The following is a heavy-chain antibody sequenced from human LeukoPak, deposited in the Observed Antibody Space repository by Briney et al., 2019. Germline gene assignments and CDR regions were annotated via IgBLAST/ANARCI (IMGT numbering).Heavy chain of an antibody. CDR1: GFTFDDYA. J-gene: IGHJ4*02. Sequence: GESLRLSCAASGFTFDDYAMHWVRQAPGKGLEGVSGISWNSGRIGYADSVKARFTISRDNANHSLYLPMNSLRDDDTALYSCAKGSTVTPLFHYWGQGTLVPVSS. V-gene: IGHV3-9*01. CDR3: AKGSTVTPLFHY. CDR2: ISWNSGRI. D-gene: IGHD4-17*01.